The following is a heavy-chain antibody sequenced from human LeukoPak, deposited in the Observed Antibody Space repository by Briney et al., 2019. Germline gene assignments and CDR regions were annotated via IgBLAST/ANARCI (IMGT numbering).Heavy chain of an antibody. CDR2: IYTSGNT. J-gene: IGHJ6*03. CDR3: ARDFSSSSTVYYYYYMDV. Sequence: SETLSLTCTVSGGSISSGRYYWSWIRQPAARGLEWIGRIYTSGNTHYNPSLNSRVTVSVDTSKNEFSLKLSSVTAADTAIYYCARDFSSSSTVYYYYYMDVWGKGTTVTVSS. V-gene: IGHV4-61*02. D-gene: IGHD6-6*01. CDR1: GGSISSGRYY.